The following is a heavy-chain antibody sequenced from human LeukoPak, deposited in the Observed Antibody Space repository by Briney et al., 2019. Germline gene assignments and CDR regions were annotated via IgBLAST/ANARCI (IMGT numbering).Heavy chain of an antibody. CDR2: IRSKAYGGTT. CDR1: GFTFSSYA. J-gene: IGHJ4*02. D-gene: IGHD1-26*01. V-gene: IGHV3-49*04. Sequence: PGGSLRLSCAASGFTFSSYAMSWVRQAPGKGLEWVGFIRSKAYGGTTEYAASVKGRFTISRDDSKSIAYLQMNSLKTEDTAVYYCTRWANSGSYLGYSYYFDYWGQGTLVTVSS. CDR3: TRWANSGSYLGYSYYFDY.